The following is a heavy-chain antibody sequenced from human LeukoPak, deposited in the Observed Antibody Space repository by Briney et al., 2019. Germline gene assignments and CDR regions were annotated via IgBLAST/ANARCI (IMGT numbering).Heavy chain of an antibody. Sequence: SETLSLTCAVYGGSFSGYYWSWIRQPPGKGLEWIGEINHSGSTNYNPSLKSRVTMSVDTSKNQFSLKLSSVTAADTAVYYCARGDVRFFPEGYFQHWGQGTLVTVSS. CDR2: INHSGST. CDR1: GGSFSGYY. D-gene: IGHD3-3*01. V-gene: IGHV4-34*01. J-gene: IGHJ1*01. CDR3: ARGDVRFFPEGYFQH.